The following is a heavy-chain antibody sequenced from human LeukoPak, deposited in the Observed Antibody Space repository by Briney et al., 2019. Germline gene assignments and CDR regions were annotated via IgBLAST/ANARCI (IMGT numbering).Heavy chain of an antibody. D-gene: IGHD2-15*01. CDR3: ARDPRNVGLAP. V-gene: IGHV3-74*01. CDR2: NNGDGSTT. J-gene: IGHJ5*02. CDR1: GFTFSNAY. Sequence: GGSLRLSCAASGFTFSNAYMYWVRQAPGKGLMYISRNNGDGSTTNYADVVKGRFTMSRDNVKNTLYLQMNSLRVEDTAVYYCARDPRNVGLAPWGQGTLVTVSS.